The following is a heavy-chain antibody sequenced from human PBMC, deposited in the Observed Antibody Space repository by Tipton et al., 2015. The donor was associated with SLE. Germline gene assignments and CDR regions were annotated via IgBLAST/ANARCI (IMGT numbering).Heavy chain of an antibody. CDR3: ARFPYRWGFLDRGYFDY. J-gene: IGHJ4*02. CDR1: GVSITNSY. CDR2: IYYSGST. V-gene: IGHV4-59*12. Sequence: TLSLTCSVSGVSITNSYWSWIRQPPGKGLEWIGYIYYSGSTYYNPSLKSRVTISVDTSKNQFSLKLSSVTAADTAVYYCARFPYRWGFLDRGYFDYWGQGTLVTVSS. D-gene: IGHD3/OR15-3a*01.